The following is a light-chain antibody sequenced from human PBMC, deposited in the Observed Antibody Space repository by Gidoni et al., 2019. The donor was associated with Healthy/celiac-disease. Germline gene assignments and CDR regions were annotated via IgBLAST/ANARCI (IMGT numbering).Light chain of an antibody. CDR3: SSFTSSDTWV. CDR2: DVS. CDR1: SSDIGCYNH. J-gene: IGLJ3*02. V-gene: IGLV2-14*03. Sequence: QSALTQPASVSGSPGLSITISCTGTSSDIGCYNHVSWYQQHPGKAPKLMIYDVSNRPSGVSNRFSGSKSGNTASLTISGLQAEDEGDYYCSSFTSSDTWVFGGGTKLTVL.